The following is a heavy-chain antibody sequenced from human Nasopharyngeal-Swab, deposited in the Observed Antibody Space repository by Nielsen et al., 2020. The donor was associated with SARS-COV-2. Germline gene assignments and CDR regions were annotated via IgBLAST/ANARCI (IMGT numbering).Heavy chain of an antibody. D-gene: IGHD1-7*01. CDR2: IKQDGSEQ. CDR1: GFTFNSYW. CDR3: ARGGNYHYFDY. V-gene: IGHV3-7*03. Sequence: GESLKISCAASGFTFNSYWMRWARQAPGKGLEWVANIKQDGSEQYYVDSVKGRFTVFRDNAKNSLYLQMNSLRAEDTAVYYCARGGNYHYFDYWGQGALVTVSS. J-gene: IGHJ4*02.